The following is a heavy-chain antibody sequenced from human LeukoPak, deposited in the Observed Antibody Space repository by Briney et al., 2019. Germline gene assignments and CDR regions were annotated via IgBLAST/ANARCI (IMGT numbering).Heavy chain of an antibody. CDR3: AKDQGPWNLLHPLDY. Sequence: PGGSLRLSCAASGFTFSDYYMSWVRQAPGKGLEWVSYSSRSTSTTWYADSVKGRFTISRDNAKNSLFLQMNSLRAEDTAVYYCAKDQGPWNLLHPLDYWGQGTLVTGSS. J-gene: IGHJ4*02. D-gene: IGHD2-15*01. V-gene: IGHV3-11*04. CDR2: SSRSTSTT. CDR1: GFTFSDYY.